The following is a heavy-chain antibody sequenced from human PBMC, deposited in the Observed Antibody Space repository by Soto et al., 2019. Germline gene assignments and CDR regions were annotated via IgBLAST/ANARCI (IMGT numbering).Heavy chain of an antibody. CDR3: AKVRCTGDSCYVTNY. D-gene: IGHD2-8*02. CDR1: GFTFSSYT. J-gene: IGHJ4*01. Sequence: GGSLRLSCAASGFTFSSYTMAWVRQAPGKGLEWVSAISGSGGSPSYADSVQGRFTISRDNLRNTFFLQMNSLRAEDTATYYCAKVRCTGDSCYVTNYWGHGALVTVSS. V-gene: IGHV3-23*01. CDR2: ISGSGGSP.